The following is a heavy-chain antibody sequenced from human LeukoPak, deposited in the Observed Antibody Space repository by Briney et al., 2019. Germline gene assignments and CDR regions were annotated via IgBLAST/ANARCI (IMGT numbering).Heavy chain of an antibody. D-gene: IGHD5-24*01. CDR3: ARMGRVEMATITWYFDL. CDR1: GGTFSSYA. CDR2: IIPIFGTA. V-gene: IGHV1-69*06. Sequence: ASVKVSCKASGGTFSSYAISWVRQAPGQGLEWMGGIIPIFGTANYAQKFQGRVTITADKSTSTAYMELSSLRSEDTAVYYCARMGRVEMATITWYFDLWGRGTLVTVSS. J-gene: IGHJ2*01.